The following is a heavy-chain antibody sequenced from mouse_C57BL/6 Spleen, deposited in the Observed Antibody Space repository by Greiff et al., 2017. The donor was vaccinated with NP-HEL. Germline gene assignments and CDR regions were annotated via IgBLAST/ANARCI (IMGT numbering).Heavy chain of an antibody. CDR3: ARDYYGSSYRFAY. CDR2: IDPANGNT. V-gene: IGHV14-3*01. Sequence: EVQLQQSVAELVRPGASVKLSCTASGFNIKNTYMHWVKQRPEQGLEWIGRIDPANGNTKYAPKFQGKATLTADTSSNTAYLQLSSLTSEDTAIYYCARDYYGSSYRFAYWGQGTLVTVSA. D-gene: IGHD1-1*01. CDR1: GFNIKNTY. J-gene: IGHJ3*01.